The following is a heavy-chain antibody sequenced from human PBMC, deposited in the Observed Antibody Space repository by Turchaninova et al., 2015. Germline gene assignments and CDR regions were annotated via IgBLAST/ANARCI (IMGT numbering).Heavy chain of an antibody. CDR2: IYYSGNT. CDR3: ARRRGTTVTTAAGDYYYYYMDV. V-gene: IGHV4-39*07. J-gene: IGHJ6*03. D-gene: IGHD4-17*01. Sequence: QLQLQESGPGLVKPSETLSLTCTVSGGSISSSSYYWGWLRQPPGKGLEWIGSIYYSGNTYYNPSLKSRVNICGDTARNQFALKLISVTAADTAVYYGARRRGTTVTTAAGDYYYYYMDVWGKGTTVTVSS. CDR1: GGSISSSSYY.